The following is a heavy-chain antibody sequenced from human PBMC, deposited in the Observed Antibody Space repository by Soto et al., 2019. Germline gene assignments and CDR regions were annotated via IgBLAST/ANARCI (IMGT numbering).Heavy chain of an antibody. V-gene: IGHV3-30-3*01. J-gene: IGHJ4*02. CDR3: ARDGHTYYDFWSGLFDY. D-gene: IGHD3-3*01. CDR2: ISYDGSNK. Sequence: GGSLKLSCAAPGCTLSSYAMHWVRQAPGKGLEWVAVISYDGSNKYYADSVKGRFTISRDNSKNTPYLQMNSLRAEDTAVYYCARDGHTYYDFWSGLFDYWGQGTLVTVSS. CDR1: GCTLSSYA.